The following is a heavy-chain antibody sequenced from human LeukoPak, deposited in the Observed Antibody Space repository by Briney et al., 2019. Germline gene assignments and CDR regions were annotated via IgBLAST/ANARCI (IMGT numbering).Heavy chain of an antibody. D-gene: IGHD3-9*01. CDR1: GGSISSSHYY. CDR3: ATTRLLYTDYYWYFDL. Sequence: TSETLSLTCTVSGGSISSSHYYWGWGRQPPGRGLEWIDTMHFSGSTYYNPSLKSRVTLSVDTSKNQFSLELNSVTAADTAVYFCATTRLLYTDYYWYFDLWGRGTLVTVSS. V-gene: IGHV4-39*01. CDR2: MHFSGST. J-gene: IGHJ2*01.